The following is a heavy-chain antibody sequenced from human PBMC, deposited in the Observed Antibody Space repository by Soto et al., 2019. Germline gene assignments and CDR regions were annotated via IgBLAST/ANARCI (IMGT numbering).Heavy chain of an antibody. CDR3: ARHSPSGYSSSYSFDY. CDR2: ISAYNGNT. J-gene: IGHJ4*02. V-gene: IGHV1-18*01. CDR1: GYTFTSYG. Sequence: QVQLVQSGAEVKKPGASVKVSCKASGYTFTSYGISWVRQAPGQGLEWMGWISAYNGNTNYAQKLQGRVTMTTDTSTSTAYMELRSQRSDDTAVYYCARHSPSGYSSSYSFDYWGQGTLVTVSS. D-gene: IGHD6-13*01.